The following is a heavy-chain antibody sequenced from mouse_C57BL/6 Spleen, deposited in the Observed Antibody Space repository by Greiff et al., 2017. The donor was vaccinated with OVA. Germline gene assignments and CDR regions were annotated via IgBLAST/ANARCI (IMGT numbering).Heavy chain of an antibody. CDR1: GYTFTSYW. Sequence: QVQLQQPGAELVKPGASVKLSCKASGYTFTSYWMHWVKQRPGQGLEWIGMIHPNSGSTNYNEKFKSKATLTVDKSSSTAYMQLSSLTSEDSAVYYCASQGLYSYRDYWGQGTTLTVSS. D-gene: IGHD2-12*01. V-gene: IGHV1-64*01. J-gene: IGHJ2*01. CDR3: ASQGLYSYRDY. CDR2: IHPNSGST.